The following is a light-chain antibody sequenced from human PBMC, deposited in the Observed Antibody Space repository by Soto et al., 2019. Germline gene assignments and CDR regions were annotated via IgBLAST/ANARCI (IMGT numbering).Light chain of an antibody. CDR2: DAS. CDR1: QYITIY. CDR3: QQRADWPIT. Sequence: EIVLTXSPATLALXXRETSTLPRRASQYITIYLAWYQQKPGQAPRLLIYDASNRATGIPARFSGSGSGTDFTLTISSLEPDDFAVYYCQQRADWPITFGQGTRVEIK. J-gene: IGKJ5*01. V-gene: IGKV3-11*01.